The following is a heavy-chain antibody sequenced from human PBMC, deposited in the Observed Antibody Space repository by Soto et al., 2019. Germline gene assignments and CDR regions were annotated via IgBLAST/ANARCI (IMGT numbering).Heavy chain of an antibody. CDR1: GGSISSSNW. Sequence: SETLSLTCAVSGGSISSSNWWSWVRQPPGKGLEWIGGIYHSGSTNYNPSLKSRVTISVDKSKNQFSLKLSSVTAADTAVYYCARASYDSSGYYDAFDIWGQGTMVTVSS. V-gene: IGHV4-4*02. CDR3: ARASYDSSGYYDAFDI. CDR2: IYHSGST. D-gene: IGHD3-22*01. J-gene: IGHJ3*02.